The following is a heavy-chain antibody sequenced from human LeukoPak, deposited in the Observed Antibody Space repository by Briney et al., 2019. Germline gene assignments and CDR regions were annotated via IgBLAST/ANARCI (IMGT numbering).Heavy chain of an antibody. V-gene: IGHV3-30*04. CDR1: GFTFSSYA. D-gene: IGHD3-3*01. CDR2: ISYDGSNK. Sequence: SGGPLRLSCAASGFTFSSYAMHWVRQAPGKGLEWVAVISYDGSNKYYADSVKGRFTISRDNSKNTLYLQMNSLRAEDTAVYYCARGGAQSPPYYDFWSGHFDYWGQGTLVTVSS. J-gene: IGHJ4*02. CDR3: ARGGAQSPPYYDFWSGHFDY.